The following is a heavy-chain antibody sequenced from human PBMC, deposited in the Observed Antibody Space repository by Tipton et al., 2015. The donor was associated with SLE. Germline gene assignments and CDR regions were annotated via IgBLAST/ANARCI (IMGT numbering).Heavy chain of an antibody. CDR1: GFTFSSYS. D-gene: IGHD3-3*01. J-gene: IGHJ4*02. Sequence: SLRLSCAASGFTFSSYSMNWVRQAPGKGLEWVSSISSRSSRTDYADSVKGRFTISRDNAKNSLYLQMNSLRAEDTAVYYCARDRDYGFWSGPQGFDYWGQGTVVTVSS. CDR2: ISSRSSRT. V-gene: IGHV3-21*01. CDR3: ARDRDYGFWSGPQGFDY.